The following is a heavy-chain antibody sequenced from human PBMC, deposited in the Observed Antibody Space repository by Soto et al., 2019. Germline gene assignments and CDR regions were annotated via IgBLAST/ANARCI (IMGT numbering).Heavy chain of an antibody. CDR3: AKDRDYYFDY. J-gene: IGHJ4*02. CDR2: ISYDGSNK. CDR1: GFTFSSYG. V-gene: IGHV3-30*18. Sequence: GGSLRLSCAASGFTFSSYGMHWVRQAPGKGLEWVAVISYDGSNKYYADSVKGRFTISRDNSKNTLYLQMNSLRAEDTAVYYCAKDRDYYFDYWGQGTLVTVSS. D-gene: IGHD3-10*01.